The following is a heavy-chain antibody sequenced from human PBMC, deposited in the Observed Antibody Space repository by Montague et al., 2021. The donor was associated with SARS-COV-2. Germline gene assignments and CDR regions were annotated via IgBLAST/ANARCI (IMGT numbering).Heavy chain of an antibody. CDR2: IYYSGST. D-gene: IGHD2-2*01. Sequence: TLSLTRTVSGGSISSGGYYWSWIRQHPGKGLEWIGYIYYSGSTHYNPSLKSRGTISVDTSKNQFSLKLSSVTAADTAVYYCAREKRHYCSSTSCYDNYYYYYGMDVWGQGTTVTVSS. CDR3: AREKRHYCSSTSCYDNYYYYYGMDV. J-gene: IGHJ6*02. CDR1: GGSISSGGYY. V-gene: IGHV4-31*03.